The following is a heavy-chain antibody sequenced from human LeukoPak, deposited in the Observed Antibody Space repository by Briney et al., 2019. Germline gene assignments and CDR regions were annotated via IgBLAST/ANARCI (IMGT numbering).Heavy chain of an antibody. CDR1: GFTFSNAW. CDR2: IKSKTDGGTT. CDR3: TTGCSSTSCYYYYYYGMDV. D-gene: IGHD2-2*01. V-gene: IGHV3-15*07. Sequence: GGSLRLSCAASGFTFSNAWMNWVRQAPGKGLEWVGRIKSKTDGGTTDYAAPVKGRFTISRDDSKNTLYLQMNSLKTEDTAVYYCTTGCSSTSCYYYYYYGMDVWGQGTTVTVSS. J-gene: IGHJ6*02.